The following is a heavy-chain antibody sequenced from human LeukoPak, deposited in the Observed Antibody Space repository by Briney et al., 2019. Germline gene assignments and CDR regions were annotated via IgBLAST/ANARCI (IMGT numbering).Heavy chain of an antibody. CDR2: IIPIFGTA. Sequence: SVKVSCKASGGTFSSYAISWVRQAPGQGLEWMGGIIPIFGTANYAQKFQGRVTITADESTSTAYMELSSLRSEDTAVYYCARDLYGELGWFDPWGQGTLVTVPS. J-gene: IGHJ5*02. CDR1: GGTFSSYA. V-gene: IGHV1-69*13. CDR3: ARDLYGELGWFDP. D-gene: IGHD1-26*01.